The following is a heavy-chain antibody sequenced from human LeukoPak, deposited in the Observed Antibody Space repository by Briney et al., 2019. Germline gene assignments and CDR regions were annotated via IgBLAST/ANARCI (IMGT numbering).Heavy chain of an antibody. V-gene: IGHV5-51*01. Sequence: GESLKISCKGSGYSFTSYWIGWVRQMPGKGLEWMGIIYPGDSDTRYSPSFQGQVTIAADKSISTAYLQWSSLEASDTAMYYCARRIGNSLGWFDPWGQGTLVTVSS. CDR1: GYSFTSYW. CDR3: ARRIGNSLGWFDP. D-gene: IGHD1/OR15-1a*01. J-gene: IGHJ5*02. CDR2: IYPGDSDT.